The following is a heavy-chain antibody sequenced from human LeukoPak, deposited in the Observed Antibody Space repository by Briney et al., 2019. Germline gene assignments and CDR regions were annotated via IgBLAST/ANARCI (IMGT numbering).Heavy chain of an antibody. CDR3: ARAVGGIAAADAFDI. D-gene: IGHD6-13*01. CDR1: GGSISSYY. CDR2: IYYSGST. V-gene: IGHV4-59*01. J-gene: IGHJ3*02. Sequence: PSETLSLTCTVSGGSISSYYWSWIRQPPGKGLEWIGYIYYSGSTNYNPSLKSRVTISVDTSKNQFSLKLSSVTAADTAVYYCARAVGGIAAADAFDIWGQGTMVTVSS.